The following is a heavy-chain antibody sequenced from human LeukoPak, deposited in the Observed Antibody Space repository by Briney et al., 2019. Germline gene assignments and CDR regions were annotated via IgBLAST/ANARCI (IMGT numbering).Heavy chain of an antibody. Sequence: PSETLSLTCSVSGGSISSYYWNWIRQPPGKGLEWIGYISHSENTNYNPSLKSRVTISVDTSKSQFSLKLNSVTAADTAVYYCARTLRLRLGELSLGYWGQGILVTVSS. CDR1: GGSISSYY. J-gene: IGHJ4*02. V-gene: IGHV4-59*01. CDR2: ISHSENT. D-gene: IGHD3-16*02. CDR3: ARTLRLRLGELSLGY.